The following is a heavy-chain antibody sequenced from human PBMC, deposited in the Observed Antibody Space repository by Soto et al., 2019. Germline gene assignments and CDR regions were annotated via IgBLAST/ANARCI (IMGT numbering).Heavy chain of an antibody. J-gene: IGHJ3*02. CDR1: GGSIRSGGYY. D-gene: IGHD3-22*01. V-gene: IGHV4-31*03. CDR3: AREAVRPYYYDSSGYLRDAFDI. CDR2: IYYSGST. Sequence: SETRSLTCTVAGGSIRSGGYYWGWIRHHPGKGLEWIGYIYYSGSTYYNPSLKSRVTISVDTSKNQFSLKLSSVTAADTAVYYCAREAVRPYYYDSSGYLRDAFDIWGQGTMVTVSS.